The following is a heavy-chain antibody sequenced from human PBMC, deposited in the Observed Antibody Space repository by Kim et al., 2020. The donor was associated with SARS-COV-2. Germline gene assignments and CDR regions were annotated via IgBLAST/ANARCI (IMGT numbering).Heavy chain of an antibody. V-gene: IGHV3-23*01. CDR2: ISLTGDIT. D-gene: IGHD3-9*01. CDR1: GFTFSTYA. Sequence: GGSLRLSCAASGFTFSTYAMSWVRQAPGKGLEWVSSISLTGDITYYANSVEGRFTISRDNSKNRLFLQMKSLRAEDTAVYYCGKEDSVILTPVEYWGQGTLVTVSS. J-gene: IGHJ4*02. CDR3: GKEDSVILTPVEY.